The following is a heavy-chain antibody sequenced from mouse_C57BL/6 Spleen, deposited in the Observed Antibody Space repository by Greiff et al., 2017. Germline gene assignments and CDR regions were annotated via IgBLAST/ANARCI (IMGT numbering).Heavy chain of an antibody. CDR2: IRSKSNNYAT. J-gene: IGHJ4*01. CDR3: VRLLWDDYAMDY. Sequence: EVQVVESGGGLVQPKGSLKLSCAASGFSFNTYAMNWVRQAPGKGLEWVARIRSKSNNYATYYADSVKDRFTISRDDSESMLYLQMNNLKTEDTAMYYCVRLLWDDYAMDYWGQGTSVTVSS. V-gene: IGHV10-1*01. CDR1: GFSFNTYA. D-gene: IGHD4-1*01.